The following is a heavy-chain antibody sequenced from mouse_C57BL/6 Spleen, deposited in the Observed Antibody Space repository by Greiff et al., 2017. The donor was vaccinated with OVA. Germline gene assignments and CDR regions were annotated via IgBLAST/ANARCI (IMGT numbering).Heavy chain of an antibody. D-gene: IGHD1-1*01. J-gene: IGHJ3*01. CDR1: GFNIKDYY. V-gene: IGHV14-2*01. Sequence: EVQLQQSGAELVKPGASVKLSCTASGFNIKDYYMHWVKQRTEQGLEWIGRIDPEDGETKYAPKFQGKATITADTSSNTAYLQLSSLTSEDTAVDYCARGDYYGSIRFAYWGQGTLVTVSA. CDR2: IDPEDGET. CDR3: ARGDYYGSIRFAY.